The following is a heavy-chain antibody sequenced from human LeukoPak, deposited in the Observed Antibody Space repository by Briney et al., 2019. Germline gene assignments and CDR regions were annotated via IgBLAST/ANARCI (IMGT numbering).Heavy chain of an antibody. J-gene: IGHJ4*02. Sequence: PGGSLRLSCAASGFTFSNYAMTWVRQAPGKGLEWVSVISSSGGSTHYADSVKGRFTISRDTSRSTLYLQMNSLRAEDTAVYYCAKDAKAYYDSSGYYHSWGQGTLVTVSS. CDR1: GFTFSNYA. V-gene: IGHV3-23*01. D-gene: IGHD3-22*01. CDR2: ISSSGGST. CDR3: AKDAKAYYDSSGYYHS.